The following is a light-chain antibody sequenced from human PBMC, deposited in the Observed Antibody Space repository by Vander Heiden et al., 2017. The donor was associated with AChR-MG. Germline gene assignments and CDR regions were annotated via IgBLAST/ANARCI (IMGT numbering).Light chain of an antibody. Sequence: QSVLTQQPSASGTPGQRVTISCSGSSSNIGSNTVNWYQQLPGTAPKLLIYSNNQRPSGVPDRFSGSKSGNSASLAISGLQSEDEADYYCAAWDDSLNGPVFGGGTKLTVL. CDR2: SNN. CDR1: SSNIGSNT. V-gene: IGLV1-44*01. J-gene: IGLJ3*02. CDR3: AAWDDSLNGPV.